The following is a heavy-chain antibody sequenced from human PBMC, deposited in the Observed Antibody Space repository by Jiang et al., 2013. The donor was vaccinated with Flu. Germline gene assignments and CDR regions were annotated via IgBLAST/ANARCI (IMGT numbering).Heavy chain of an antibody. CDR2: IYYSGST. V-gene: IGHV4-39*01. CDR1: GGSISSSSYY. Sequence: GSGLVKPSETLSLTCTVSGGSISSSSYYWGWIRQPPGKGLEWIGSIYYSGSTYYNPSLKSRVTISVDTSKNQFSLKLSSVTAADTAVYYCARRAGSGSYYNSNPRDKYFDYWGQGTLVTV. CDR3: ARRAGSGSYYNSNPRDKYFDY. D-gene: IGHD3-10*01. J-gene: IGHJ4*02.